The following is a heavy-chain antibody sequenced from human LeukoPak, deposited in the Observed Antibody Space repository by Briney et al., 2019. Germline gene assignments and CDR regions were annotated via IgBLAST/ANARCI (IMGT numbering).Heavy chain of an antibody. V-gene: IGHV1-2*02. D-gene: IGHD5-18*01. CDR2: IDPNSDNI. J-gene: IGHJ4*02. CDR1: GYTFTGCF. CDR3: ARSAYNYGYVYFDH. Sequence: GASLKVSCKASGYTFTGCFIHYVRQAPGQGLEWMGWIDPNSDNIRYSETFKDRVTMTRDTSTNTAYMELSWLRSDDTAVYYCARSAYNYGYVYFDHWGQGTLVIVSS.